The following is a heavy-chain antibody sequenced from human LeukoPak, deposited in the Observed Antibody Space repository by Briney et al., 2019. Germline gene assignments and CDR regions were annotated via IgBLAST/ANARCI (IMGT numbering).Heavy chain of an antibody. CDR2: INTNTGNP. CDR3: ARDFRLYYYYYGMDV. Sequence: GASVKVSCTASGYTFTIYAMNWVRQAPGQGLEWMGWINTNTGNPTYAQGFTGRFVFSLDTSVSTAYLQISSLKAEDTAVYYCARDFRLYYYYYGMDVWGQGTTVTVSS. D-gene: IGHD2/OR15-2a*01. V-gene: IGHV7-4-1*02. J-gene: IGHJ6*02. CDR1: GYTFTIYA.